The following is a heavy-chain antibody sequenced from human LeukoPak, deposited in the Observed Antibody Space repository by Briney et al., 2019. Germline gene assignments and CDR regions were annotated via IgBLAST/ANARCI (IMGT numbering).Heavy chain of an antibody. CDR3: ARTLWFGELFHFDY. CDR1: GYSISSGYY. CDR2: IYHSGST. J-gene: IGHJ4*02. Sequence: DPSETLSLTCTVSGYSISSGYYWGWIRQPLGKGLEWIGSIYHSGSTYYNPSLKSRVTISVDTSKNQFSLKLSSVTAADTAVHYCARTLWFGELFHFDYWGQGTLVTVSS. V-gene: IGHV4-38-2*02. D-gene: IGHD3-10*01.